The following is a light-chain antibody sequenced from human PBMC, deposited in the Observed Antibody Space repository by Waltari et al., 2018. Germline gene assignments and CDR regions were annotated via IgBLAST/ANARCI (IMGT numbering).Light chain of an antibody. Sequence: YVVTQPPPVSVAPGKTAAMNCGGTTLASTCVNWYQQKPCHAPVWVMFYDRDRPSGIPERFSGSNSGNTATLTISWVEAGDEADYHCQVWDDTNNSGVFGGGTKLNVL. J-gene: IGLJ3*02. CDR1: TLASTC. V-gene: IGLV3-21*04. CDR3: QVWDDTNNSGV. CDR2: YDR.